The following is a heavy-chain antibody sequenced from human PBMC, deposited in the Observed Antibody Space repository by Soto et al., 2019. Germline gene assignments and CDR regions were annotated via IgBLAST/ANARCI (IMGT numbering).Heavy chain of an antibody. CDR3: ARSIVVVTALDY. Sequence: ASVKVSCKASGYTFTSYAMHWVRQAPGQRPEWKGWINAGNGNTKYSQKFQGRVTITRDTSASTAYMELSSLRSEDTAVYDCARSIVVVTALDYWGQGSLVTVST. J-gene: IGHJ4*02. V-gene: IGHV1-3*01. D-gene: IGHD2-21*02. CDR1: GYTFTSYA. CDR2: INAGNGNT.